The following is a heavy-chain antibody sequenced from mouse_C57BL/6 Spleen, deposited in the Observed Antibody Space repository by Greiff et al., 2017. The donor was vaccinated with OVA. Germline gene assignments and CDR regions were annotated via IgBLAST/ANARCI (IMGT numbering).Heavy chain of an antibody. J-gene: IGHJ4*01. CDR3: AKGMDSTYPYYAMDY. V-gene: IGHV2-5*01. Sequence: VQLVESGPGLVQPSQSLSITCTVSGFSLTSYGVHWVRQSPGKGLEWLGVIWRGGSTDYNAAFMSRLSITKDNSKSQVFFKMNSLLADDTAIYYCAKGMDSTYPYYAMDYWGQGTSVTVSS. CDR2: IWRGGST. CDR1: GFSLTSYG. D-gene: IGHD5-1*01.